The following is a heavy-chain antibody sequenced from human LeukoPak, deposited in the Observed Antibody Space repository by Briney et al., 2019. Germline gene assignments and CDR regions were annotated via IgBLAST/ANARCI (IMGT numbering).Heavy chain of an antibody. D-gene: IGHD2-15*01. CDR1: GGSISSSSYY. CDR3: ARQLHIVVVVAAWFDP. CDR2: IYYSGST. V-gene: IGHV4-39*01. J-gene: IGHJ5*02. Sequence: SETLSLTCTVSGGSISSSSYYWGWIRQPPGKGLEWIGSIYYSGSTYYNPSPKSRVTISVDTSKNQSSLKLSSVTAADTAVYYCARQLHIVVVVAAWFDPWGQGTLVAVSS.